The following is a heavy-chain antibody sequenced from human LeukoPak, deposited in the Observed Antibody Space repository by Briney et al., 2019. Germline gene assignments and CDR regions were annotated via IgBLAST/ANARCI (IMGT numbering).Heavy chain of an antibody. CDR3: ARPNYYDSSGYLYYFDY. CDR1: GFTFSSYG. D-gene: IGHD3-22*01. V-gene: IGHV3-33*01. J-gene: IGHJ4*02. Sequence: GGSLRLSCAASGFTFSSYGMHWVRQAPGKGLGWVAVIWYDGSNKYYADSVKGRFTISRDNSKNTLYLQMNSLRAEDTAVYYCARPNYYDSSGYLYYFDYWGQGTLVTVSS. CDR2: IWYDGSNK.